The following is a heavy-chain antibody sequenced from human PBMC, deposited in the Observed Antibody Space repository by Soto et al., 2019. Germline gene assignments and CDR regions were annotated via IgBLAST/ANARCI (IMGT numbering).Heavy chain of an antibody. J-gene: IGHJ6*02. D-gene: IGHD3-22*01. CDR1: GDSVSSNSAA. CDR3: ARKGSPPEYYYDSSGYPAPLYYYGMDV. CDR2: TYYRSKWYN. Sequence: SQTLSLTCAISGDSVSSNSAAWNWIRQSPSRGLEWLGRTYYRSKWYNDYAVSVKSRITINPDTSKNQFSLQLNSVTPEDTAVYYCARKGSPPEYYYDSSGYPAPLYYYGMDVWGQGTTVTVSS. V-gene: IGHV6-1*01.